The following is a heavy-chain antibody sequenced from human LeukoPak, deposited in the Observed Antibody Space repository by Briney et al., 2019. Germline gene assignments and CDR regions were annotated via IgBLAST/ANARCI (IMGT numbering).Heavy chain of an antibody. CDR2: IVVGSGDT. J-gene: IGHJ3*02. CDR3: GADSMPRGVFSYAFDI. Sequence: AASVKVSCKASGFTSTSSAVQWVCQARGQRLEWIGWIVVGSGDTNSAQKFQERVTITRDMSTRTAYMELSSLRSEDTAVYYCGADSMPRGVFSYAFDIWGQGTMVTVSS. V-gene: IGHV1-58*01. CDR1: GFTSTSSA. D-gene: IGHD3-10*01.